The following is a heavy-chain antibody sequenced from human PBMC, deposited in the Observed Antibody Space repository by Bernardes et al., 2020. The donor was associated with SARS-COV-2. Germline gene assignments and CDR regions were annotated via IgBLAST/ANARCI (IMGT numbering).Heavy chain of an antibody. CDR3: ARASIIGYDLDF. J-gene: IGHJ4*02. D-gene: IGHD5-12*01. CDR2: VYYTGDS. Sequence: SETLSLTCTVSGGSISSGGHYWNWIRHRPGKGLDWIGYVYYTGDSYYNPSLKTRVSISVDTSKNQFSLSLSSVTAADTAVYYCARASIIGYDLDFWGQGALVTVSS. CDR1: GGSISSGGHY. V-gene: IGHV4-31*03.